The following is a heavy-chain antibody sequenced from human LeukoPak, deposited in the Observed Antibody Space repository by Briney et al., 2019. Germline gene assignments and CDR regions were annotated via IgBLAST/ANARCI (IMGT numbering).Heavy chain of an antibody. CDR1: GGSFSGYY. V-gene: IGHV4-31*11. D-gene: IGHD3-22*01. Sequence: PSETLSLTCAVYGGSFSGYYWSWIRQHPGKGLEWIGYIYYSGSTYYNPSLKSRVTISVDTSKNQFSLKLSSVTAADTAVYYCAIIGDYDSSGGGRAFDIWGQGTMVTVSS. CDR3: AIIGDYDSSGGGRAFDI. J-gene: IGHJ3*02. CDR2: IYYSGST.